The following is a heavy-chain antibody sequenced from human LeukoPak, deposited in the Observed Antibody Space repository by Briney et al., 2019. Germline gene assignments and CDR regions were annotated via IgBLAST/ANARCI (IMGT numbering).Heavy chain of an antibody. CDR3: ARDRVVKDGYIPFDY. Sequence: PGGSLRLSCAASGFTFSSYSMNWVRQAPGKGLEWVSSISSSSSYIYYADSVKGRFTISRDNAKNSLYLQMNSLRAEDTAVYYCARDRVVKDGYIPFDYWGQGTLVTVSS. D-gene: IGHD5-24*01. CDR2: ISSSSSYI. CDR1: GFTFSSYS. J-gene: IGHJ4*02. V-gene: IGHV3-21*01.